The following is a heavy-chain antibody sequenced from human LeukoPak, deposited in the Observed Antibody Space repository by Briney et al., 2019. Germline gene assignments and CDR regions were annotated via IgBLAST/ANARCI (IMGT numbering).Heavy chain of an antibody. J-gene: IGHJ4*02. D-gene: IGHD3-10*01. CDR2: IYPGDSDT. V-gene: IGHV5-51*01. CDR3: ARLPHAGWFGELRD. Sequence: IIYPGDSDTRYSPSFQGQVTISADKSISTAYLQWSSLKASDTAMYYCARLPHAGWFGELRDWGQGTLVTVSS.